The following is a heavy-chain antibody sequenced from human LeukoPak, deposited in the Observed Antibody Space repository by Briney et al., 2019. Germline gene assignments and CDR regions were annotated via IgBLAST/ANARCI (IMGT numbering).Heavy chain of an antibody. CDR3: AKGGVVATIRVYFDY. D-gene: IGHD5-12*01. J-gene: IGHJ4*02. CDR2: ISSSSSYI. V-gene: IGHV3-21*04. CDR1: GFTFSSYS. Sequence: GGSLRLSCAASGFTFSSYSMNWVRQAPGKGLEWVSSISSSSSYIYYADSVKGRFTISRDNSKNTLYLQMNSLRAEDTAVYYCAKGGVVATIRVYFDYWGQGTLVTVSS.